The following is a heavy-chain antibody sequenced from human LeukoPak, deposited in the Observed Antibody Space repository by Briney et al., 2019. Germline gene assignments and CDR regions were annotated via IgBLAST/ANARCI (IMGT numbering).Heavy chain of an antibody. V-gene: IGHV3-33*06. J-gene: IGHJ4*02. Sequence: PGGSLRLSCAASGFTFSSYGMHWVRQAPGKGLEWVAVIWYDGSDKYYADSVKGRFTISGDNSKNTLYLQMNSLRAEDTAVYYCAKEASPYHGFDYWGQGTLVTVSS. CDR3: AKEASPYHGFDY. CDR2: IWYDGSDK. CDR1: GFTFSSYG.